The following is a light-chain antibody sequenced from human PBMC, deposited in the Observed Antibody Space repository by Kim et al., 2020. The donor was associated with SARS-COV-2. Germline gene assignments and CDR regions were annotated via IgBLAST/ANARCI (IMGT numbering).Light chain of an antibody. CDR1: QSVSYSSNNKNY. CDR2: WAS. V-gene: IGKV4-1*01. CDR3: QQYYSAPWT. Sequence: DIVMTQSPDSLAVSLGERATINCKSSQSVSYSSNNKNYLAWYQRKPGQPPKLLIYWASTRESGVPDRFSGSESGTDFTLTISSLQAEDVAVYYCQQYYSAPWTFGQGTKVDIK. J-gene: IGKJ1*01.